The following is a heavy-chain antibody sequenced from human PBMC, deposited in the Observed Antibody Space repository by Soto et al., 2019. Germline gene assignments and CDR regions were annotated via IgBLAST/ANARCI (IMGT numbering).Heavy chain of an antibody. CDR3: ARSGFYGPANLDS. CDR2: IKQDGRET. CDR1: GVTFSSYW. J-gene: IGHJ4*02. D-gene: IGHD3-10*01. V-gene: IGHV3-7*03. Sequence: GGSLRLSCSVSGVTFSSYWMSWVRRAPGGGLEWVANIKQDGRETSYVDSVKGRFTISRDNANNSVFLLMTSLRAEDTAMYYCARSGFYGPANLDSWGQGALVTVSS.